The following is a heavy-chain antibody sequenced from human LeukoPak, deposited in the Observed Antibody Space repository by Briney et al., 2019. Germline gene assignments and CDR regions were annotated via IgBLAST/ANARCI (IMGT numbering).Heavy chain of an antibody. CDR3: ARDLYGSGSYRHRD. CDR2: IYYSGST. Sequence: PSETLSLTCTVSGGSVSSGSYYWSWIRQPPGKGLEWIGYIYYSGSTNYNPSLKSRVTISVDTSKNQFSLKLSSVTAADTAVYYCARDLYGSGSYRHRDWGQGTLVTVSS. V-gene: IGHV4-61*01. J-gene: IGHJ4*02. CDR1: GGSVSSGSYY. D-gene: IGHD3-10*01.